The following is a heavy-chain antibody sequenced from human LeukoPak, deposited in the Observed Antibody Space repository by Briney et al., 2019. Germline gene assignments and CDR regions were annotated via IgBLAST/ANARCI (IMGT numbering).Heavy chain of an antibody. CDR2: ISGSGGST. CDR3: AKSKDIVVVLAAIGYFDY. CDR1: GFTFSSYA. Sequence: GGSLRLSCAVSGFTFSSYAMSWVRQAPGKGLEWVSAISGSGGSTYYADSVKGRFTISRDNSKNTLYLQMNSLRAEDTAVYYCAKSKDIVVVLAAIGYFDYWGQGTLVTVSS. J-gene: IGHJ4*02. V-gene: IGHV3-23*01. D-gene: IGHD2-2*02.